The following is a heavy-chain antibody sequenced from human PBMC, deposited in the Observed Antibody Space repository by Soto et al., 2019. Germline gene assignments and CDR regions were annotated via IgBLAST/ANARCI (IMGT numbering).Heavy chain of an antibody. CDR3: TRDEIWLQRHYPFDM. CDR1: GFTFNSYW. Sequence: EVQLVESGGGLVQPGGSLRLSCAASGFTFNSYWMHWVRQAPGKGLVWVSRINGDGSSADYADSVKGRLTVSRDNAKNTQYLQMNRLRAEDTAVYFCTRDEIWLQRHYPFDMWGQGTVVTVSS. J-gene: IGHJ3*02. D-gene: IGHD5-12*01. V-gene: IGHV3-74*01. CDR2: INGDGSSA.